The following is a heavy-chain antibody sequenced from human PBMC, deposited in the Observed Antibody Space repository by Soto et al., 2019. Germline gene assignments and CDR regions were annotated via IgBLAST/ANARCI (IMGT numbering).Heavy chain of an antibody. J-gene: IGHJ4*02. Sequence: ASVKVSCKASGYTFTSYYMHWVRQAPGQGLQWMGIINPSGGSTSYAQKFQGRVTMTRDTSTTTVYMELSSLRSEDTAVYYCAREVHSRYYFDYWGQGTLVTVSS. V-gene: IGHV1-46*01. CDR2: INPSGGST. CDR3: AREVHSRYYFDY. CDR1: GYTFTSYY. D-gene: IGHD3-10*01.